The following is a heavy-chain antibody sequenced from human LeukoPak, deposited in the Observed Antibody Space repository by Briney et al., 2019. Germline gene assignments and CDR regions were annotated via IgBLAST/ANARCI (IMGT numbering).Heavy chain of an antibody. V-gene: IGHV1-24*01. Sequence: ASVKVSCKVSGYTLTELSMHWVRQAPGKGLEWMGGSDPEDGETIYAQKFQGRVTMTEGTSTDTAYMELSSLRSEDTAVYYCATGLGCLDYWGQGTLVTVSS. CDR2: SDPEDGET. J-gene: IGHJ4*02. D-gene: IGHD5/OR15-5a*01. CDR1: GYTLTELS. CDR3: ATGLGCLDY.